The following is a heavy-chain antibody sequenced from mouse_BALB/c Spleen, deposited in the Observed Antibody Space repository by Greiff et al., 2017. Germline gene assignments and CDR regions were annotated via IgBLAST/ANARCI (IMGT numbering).Heavy chain of an antibody. Sequence: DVHLVESGGGLVQPGGSRKLSCAASGFTFRSFGMHWVRQAPEKGLEWVAYISSGSSTIYYADTVKGRFTISRDNPKNTLFLQMTSLRSEDTAMYYCARSDGSGAYWGQGTLVTVSA. CDR3: ARSDGSGAY. J-gene: IGHJ3*01. D-gene: IGHD3-2*01. CDR1: GFTFRSFG. CDR2: ISSGSSTI. V-gene: IGHV5-17*02.